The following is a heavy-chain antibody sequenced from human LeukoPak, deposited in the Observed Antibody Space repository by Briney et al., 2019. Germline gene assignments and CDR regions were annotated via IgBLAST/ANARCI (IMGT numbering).Heavy chain of an antibody. CDR1: AFTFSSYW. J-gene: IGHJ6*02. CDR2: IKQDGSEK. CDR3: AKEQWLGRSYYGMDV. D-gene: IGHD6-19*01. V-gene: IGHV3-7*05. Sequence: GGSLRLSCAASAFTFSSYWMNWVRQAPGKGLEWVANIKQDGSEKYYVDSVKGRFTVSRDNSKNTMYLQMNSLRAEDTAIYYCAKEQWLGRSYYGMDVWGQGTTVTVSS.